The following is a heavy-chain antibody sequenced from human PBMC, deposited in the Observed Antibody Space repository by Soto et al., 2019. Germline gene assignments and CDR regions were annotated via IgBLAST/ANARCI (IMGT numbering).Heavy chain of an antibody. V-gene: IGHV3-23*01. J-gene: IGHJ4*02. CDR2: ISGSRSGGIT. CDR3: AKDPTDYGDNY. D-gene: IGHD4-17*01. Sequence: GGSLRLSCAASGFTFSNYAMNWVRQVPGKGLELVSFISGSRSGGITKYVDSVKGRFTISRDNSKNTLYLQMNSLRAEDTAVYYCAKDPTDYGDNYWGQGTLVTVSS. CDR1: GFTFSNYA.